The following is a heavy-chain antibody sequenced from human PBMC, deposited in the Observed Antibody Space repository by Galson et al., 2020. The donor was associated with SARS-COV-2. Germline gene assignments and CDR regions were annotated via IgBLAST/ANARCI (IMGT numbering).Heavy chain of an antibody. CDR1: GGSISSYY. CDR3: AREVLLWFGELCYLDY. D-gene: IGHD3-10*01. CDR2: NYTSGST. V-gene: IGHV4-4*07. J-gene: IGHJ4*02. Sequence: ETSEPLPLTCTVSGGSISSYYWSWIRQPAGKGLEWIGRNYTSGSTNYNPSLKSRVTMSVDTSKNQFSLKLSSVTAADTAVYYCAREVLLWFGELCYLDYWGQGTLVIGSS.